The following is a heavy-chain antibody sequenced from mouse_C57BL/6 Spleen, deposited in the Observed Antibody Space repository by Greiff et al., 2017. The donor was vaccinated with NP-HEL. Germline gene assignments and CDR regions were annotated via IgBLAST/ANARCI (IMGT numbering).Heavy chain of an antibody. V-gene: IGHV1-42*01. Sequence: EVQLQQSGPELVKPGASVKISCKASGYSFPGYYMNWVKQSPEKSLEWIGEINPSTGGTTYNQKLKAKATLTVDKSSSTAYMQLKSLTSEDSAVYYCARGDDYAMDYWGQGTSVTVSS. J-gene: IGHJ4*01. CDR3: ARGDDYAMDY. CDR2: INPSTGGT. D-gene: IGHD3-3*01. CDR1: GYSFPGYY.